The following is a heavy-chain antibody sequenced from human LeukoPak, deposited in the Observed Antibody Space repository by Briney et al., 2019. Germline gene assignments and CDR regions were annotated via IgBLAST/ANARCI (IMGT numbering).Heavy chain of an antibody. CDR2: INPSGGDS. D-gene: IGHD2-21*02. Sequence: ASVKVSCKASGYTFINHYLHWVRQAPGQGLQWMGIINPSGGDSKYAQEFQGRVTVTRDTSTYTVYMELSSLRSEDTAVYYCARDPSYCGGDCYAFDIWGQGTMVTVSS. CDR3: ARDPSYCGGDCYAFDI. CDR1: GYTFINHY. V-gene: IGHV1-46*01. J-gene: IGHJ3*02.